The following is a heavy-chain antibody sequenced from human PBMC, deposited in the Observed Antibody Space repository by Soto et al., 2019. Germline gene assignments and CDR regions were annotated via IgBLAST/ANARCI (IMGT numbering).Heavy chain of an antibody. Sequence: LGESLKISCQVSGYSFTSYWITWLRQMPGKGLEWMGRIDPSDSYTNYSPSFQGHVTISVDESTSTAHLQWSSLKASDIATYYCPRNEEEGPLEYWGQRTPVNVSS. J-gene: IGHJ4*02. CDR2: IDPSDSYT. CDR3: PRNEEEGPLEY. D-gene: IGHD3-3*02. CDR1: GYSFTSYW. V-gene: IGHV5-10-1*01.